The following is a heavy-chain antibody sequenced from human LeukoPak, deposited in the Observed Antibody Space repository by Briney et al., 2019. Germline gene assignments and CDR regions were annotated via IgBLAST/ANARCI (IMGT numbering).Heavy chain of an antibody. CDR2: ISWNSGSV. Sequence: GGSLRLSCAASGFTFDDCAMHWVRQAPGKGLECVSGISWNSGSVGYADSVKGRFTISRDNAKNSLYLQMNSLRAEDTALYYCAKDLAATIPVGFDYWGQGTLVTVSS. CDR3: AKDLAATIPVGFDY. J-gene: IGHJ4*02. D-gene: IGHD6-13*01. CDR1: GFTFDDCA. V-gene: IGHV3-9*01.